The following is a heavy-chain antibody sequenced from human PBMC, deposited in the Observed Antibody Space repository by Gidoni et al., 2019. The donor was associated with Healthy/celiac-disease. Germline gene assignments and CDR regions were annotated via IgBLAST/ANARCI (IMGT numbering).Heavy chain of an antibody. J-gene: IGHJ6*02. CDR1: GGTFSSHA. Sequence: QVQLVQSGAEVKKPGSSVKVSCKASGGTFSSHAISWVRQAPGQGLEWMGGIIPIFGTANYAQKFQGRVTITADESTSTAYMELSSLRSEDTAVYYCATPSGYYYYYGMDVWGQGTTDTVSS. V-gene: IGHV1-69*01. CDR3: ATPSGYYYYYGMDV. D-gene: IGHD1-26*01. CDR2: IIPIFGTA.